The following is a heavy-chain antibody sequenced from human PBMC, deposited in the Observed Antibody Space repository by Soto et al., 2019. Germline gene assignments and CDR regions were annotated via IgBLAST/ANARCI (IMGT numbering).Heavy chain of an antibody. J-gene: IGHJ4*02. D-gene: IGHD3-10*01. Sequence: QVQLQESGPGLVKPSGTLSLTCAVSSGSISSSNWWSWVRQPPGKGLEWIGEIYHSGSTNYNPSLKSRVTISVDKSKTQFSLKLSSVTAADTAVYYCARAPYGSGSLPGPFDYWGQGTLVTVSS. V-gene: IGHV4-4*02. CDR3: ARAPYGSGSLPGPFDY. CDR2: IYHSGST. CDR1: SGSISSSNW.